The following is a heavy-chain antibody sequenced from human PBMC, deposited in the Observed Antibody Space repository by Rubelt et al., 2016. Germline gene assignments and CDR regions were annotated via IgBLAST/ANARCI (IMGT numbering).Heavy chain of an antibody. CDR1: GFSLTANGAA. CDR3: AHRMMRRGGPVDV. Sequence: QITLTESGPALVKPTQTLTLTCTWSGFSLTANGAAVGWIRQSPGKALEWLALIYWDDDKRYSPSLKSRLTVTKDASNNQVVLTMSTLDPVETATYYCAHRMMRRGGPVDVWGQGALVTVSS. V-gene: IGHV2-5*02. J-gene: IGHJ4*02. CDR2: IYWDDDK. D-gene: IGHD3-10*01.